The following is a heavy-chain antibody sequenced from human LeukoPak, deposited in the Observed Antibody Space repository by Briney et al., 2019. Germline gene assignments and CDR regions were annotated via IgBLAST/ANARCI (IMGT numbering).Heavy chain of an antibody. CDR3: ARGHTAVTRHFDF. V-gene: IGHV3-21*01. CDR2: ISSGSSAI. Sequence: GGPLRLSCSASGFTFTTYGMNWVRQAPGKGLEWVSIISSGSSAIFSADALKGRFTISRDNAKNLLYLDMNSLRAEDTAVYYCARGHTAVTRHFDFWGQGTLVTVSS. CDR1: GFTFTTYG. J-gene: IGHJ4*02. D-gene: IGHD4-17*01.